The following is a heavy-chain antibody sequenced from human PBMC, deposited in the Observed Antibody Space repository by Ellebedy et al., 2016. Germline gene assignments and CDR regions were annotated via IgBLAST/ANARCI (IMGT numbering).Heavy chain of an antibody. CDR1: GGSFSGYY. Sequence: SETLSLXCAVYGGSFSGYYWSWIRQSPAPGKGLEWIGEINHSGSTNYNPSLKSRVTVSVDTSKNQFSLKLRSVTAADTALYHCARGRQYHDSSGYYLDYWGQGTLVAVSS. V-gene: IGHV4-34*01. CDR3: ARGRQYHDSSGYYLDY. CDR2: INHSGST. D-gene: IGHD3-22*01. J-gene: IGHJ4*02.